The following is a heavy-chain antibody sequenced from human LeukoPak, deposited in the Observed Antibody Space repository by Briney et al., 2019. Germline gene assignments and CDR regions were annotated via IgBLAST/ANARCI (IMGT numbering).Heavy chain of an antibody. J-gene: IGHJ4*02. CDR1: GGSIRGYY. CDR2: IYSSGST. D-gene: IGHD3-3*01. V-gene: IGHV4-59*01. CDR3: ATSYDFWSGYNR. Sequence: PSETLSLTCNVSGGSIRGYYWSWIRQPPGKGLEWIGYIYSSGSTNYNPSLKSRVTISVDTSKNQFSLKLSSVTAADTAVYYCATSYDFWSGYNRWGQGTLVTVSS.